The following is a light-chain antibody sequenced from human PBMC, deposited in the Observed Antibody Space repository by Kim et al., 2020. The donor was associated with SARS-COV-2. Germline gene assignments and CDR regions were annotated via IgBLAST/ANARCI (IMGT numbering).Light chain of an antibody. CDR1: NIGSKS. V-gene: IGLV3-21*04. Sequence: SYELTQPPSVSVAPGKAARITCGGNNIGSKSVHWCQQKPGQAPVLVIYSDSYRPSGIPERFSGSNSANTATLTISRVEAGDEADYYCQVWDSDSDHWVFGGGTQLTVL. J-gene: IGLJ3*02. CDR2: SDS. CDR3: QVWDSDSDHWV.